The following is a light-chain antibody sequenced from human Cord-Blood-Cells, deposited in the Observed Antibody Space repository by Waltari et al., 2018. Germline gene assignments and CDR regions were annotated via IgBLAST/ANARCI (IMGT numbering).Light chain of an antibody. CDR1: QSVSSSY. V-gene: IGKV3-20*01. CDR2: GAS. Sequence: EIVLTQSPGTLSLSPGERATLSCRASQSVSSSYLAWYQQKPGQAPRLIIYGASSRATGIPDRFSGSGSGTDFTLTISRLEPEDFAVYYCQQYGSSTTWTFGQGTKVEIK. CDR3: QQYGSSTTWT. J-gene: IGKJ1*01.